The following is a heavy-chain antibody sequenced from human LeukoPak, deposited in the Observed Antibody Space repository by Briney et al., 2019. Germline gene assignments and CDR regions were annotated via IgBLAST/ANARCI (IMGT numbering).Heavy chain of an antibody. CDR2: IHYSGTT. J-gene: IGHJ4*02. CDR1: GGSISSYY. V-gene: IGHV4-59*01. CDR3: ARGVYIAAAQYAY. D-gene: IGHD6-13*01. Sequence: SETLSLTCTVSGGSISSYYWSWIRQPPGKGLEWIGYIHYSGTTNYNPSLKSRVTISVDTSKNQFSLKLSSVTAADTAVYYCARGVYIAAAQYAYWGQGTLVTVSS.